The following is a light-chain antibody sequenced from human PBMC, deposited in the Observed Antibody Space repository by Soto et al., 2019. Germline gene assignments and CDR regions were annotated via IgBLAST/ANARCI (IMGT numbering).Light chain of an antibody. CDR3: QQYNSYSPRT. CDR1: QSVLYSSNNKNY. V-gene: IGKV4-1*01. CDR2: DAS. J-gene: IGKJ1*01. Sequence: DIVMTQSPDSLAVSLGERATINCKSSQSVLYSSNNKNYLAWYQQKPGQAPRLLIYDASNRATGIPARFSGSASGTDFTLTISSLQPYDFATYYCQQYNSYSPRTFGQGTKVDI.